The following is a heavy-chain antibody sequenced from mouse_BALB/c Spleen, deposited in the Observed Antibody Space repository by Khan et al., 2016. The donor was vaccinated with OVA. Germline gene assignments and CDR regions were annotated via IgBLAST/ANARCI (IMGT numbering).Heavy chain of an antibody. J-gene: IGHJ3*01. CDR3: ASACRWFAY. Sequence: EVQLQESGPDLVKPSQSLSLPCTVTGYSITSGYSWHWIRQFPGNPLEWMGYIHSGGSTNYNPSLKSRISITRDTSTNQFFLQLNSVTTADTATYYCASACRWFAYWGQGTLVTVSA. V-gene: IGHV3-1*02. CDR2: IHSGGST. CDR1: GYSITSGYS.